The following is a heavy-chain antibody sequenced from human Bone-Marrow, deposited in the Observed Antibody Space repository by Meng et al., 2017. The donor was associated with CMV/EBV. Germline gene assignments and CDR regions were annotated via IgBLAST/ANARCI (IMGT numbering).Heavy chain of an antibody. J-gene: IGHJ6*02. CDR2: INSDGSST. CDR3: ARDSPSYYDFWSGYYTHYYYYGMDV. CDR1: GFTFSSYW. D-gene: IGHD3-3*01. Sequence: GGSLRLSCAASGFTFSSYWMHWVRQAPGKGLVWVSRINSDGSSTSYADSVKGRFTISRDNAKNTLYLQMNSLRAEDTAVYYCARDSPSYYDFWSGYYTHYYYYGMDVWGQGTTVTVSS. V-gene: IGHV3-74*01.